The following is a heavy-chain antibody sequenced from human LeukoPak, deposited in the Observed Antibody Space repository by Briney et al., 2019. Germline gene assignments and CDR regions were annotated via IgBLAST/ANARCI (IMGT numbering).Heavy chain of an antibody. CDR3: ASTTISPVGGMDV. Sequence: PGGSLRLSCAASGFTFSSYWMSWVRQAPRKGLEWVANIKQDGSEKYYVDSVKGRFTISRDSAKNSLYLQVNSLRAEDTAVYYCASTTISPVGGMDVWGQGTTVTVSS. D-gene: IGHD2/OR15-2a*01. CDR2: IKQDGSEK. J-gene: IGHJ6*02. V-gene: IGHV3-7*05. CDR1: GFTFSSYW.